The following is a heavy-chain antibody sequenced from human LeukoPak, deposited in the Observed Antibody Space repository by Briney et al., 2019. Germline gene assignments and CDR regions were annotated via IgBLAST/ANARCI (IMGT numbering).Heavy chain of an antibody. D-gene: IGHD2-2*01. Sequence: SETLSLTCTVSGGSLSSRSHYWGCIRQFPGKGLQWIASVYFTGSTYYNPSLTSRATVSVDTSKNQFSLKLSSVTAADTAVYYCARHTSPLVVPAAIMGTDNYYYMDVWGKGTTVTVSS. CDR1: GGSLSSRSHY. CDR2: VYFTGST. J-gene: IGHJ6*03. V-gene: IGHV4-39*01. CDR3: ARHTSPLVVPAAIMGTDNYYYMDV.